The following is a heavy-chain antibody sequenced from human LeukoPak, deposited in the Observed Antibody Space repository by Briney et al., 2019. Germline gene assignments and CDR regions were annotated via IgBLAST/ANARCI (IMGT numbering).Heavy chain of an antibody. Sequence: GGSLRLSCAASGFTFSSYAMHLVRQAPGKGLEWVAVISYDGSNKYYADSVKGRFTISRDNSKNTLYLQMDSLRAEDTAVYYCAKADQATRGVPFDPWGQGTLVTVSS. CDR1: GFTFSSYA. J-gene: IGHJ5*02. CDR3: AKADQATRGVPFDP. V-gene: IGHV3-30-3*01. D-gene: IGHD3-10*01. CDR2: ISYDGSNK.